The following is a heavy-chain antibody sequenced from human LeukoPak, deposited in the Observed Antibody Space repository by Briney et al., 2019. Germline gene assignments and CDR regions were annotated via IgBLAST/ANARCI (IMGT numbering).Heavy chain of an antibody. J-gene: IGHJ4*02. Sequence: ASVKVSCKASGYTFTSYYMHWVRQAPGQGLELMGVINPRGGSTTYAQKFQGRVTMTRDTSTSTLYMELTSLRSEDTAVYYCARRIPSSYGYYFDYWGQGTQVTVSS. D-gene: IGHD5-18*01. CDR3: ARRIPSSYGYYFDY. CDR2: INPRGGST. V-gene: IGHV1-46*01. CDR1: GYTFTSYY.